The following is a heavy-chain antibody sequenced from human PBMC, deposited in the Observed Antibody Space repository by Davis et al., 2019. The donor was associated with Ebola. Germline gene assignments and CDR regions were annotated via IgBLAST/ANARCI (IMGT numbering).Heavy chain of an antibody. CDR1: GFTFSSYA. V-gene: IGHV3-30-3*01. CDR3: ARDSELLTFYYYYYGMDV. D-gene: IGHD2-15*01. J-gene: IGHJ6*02. CDR2: ISYDGSNK. Sequence: PGGSLRLSCAASGFTFSSYAMHWVRQAPGKGLEWVAVISYDGSNKYYADSVKGRFTISRDNSKNTLYLQMNSLRAEDTAVYYCARDSELLTFYYYYYGMDVWGQGTTVTVSS.